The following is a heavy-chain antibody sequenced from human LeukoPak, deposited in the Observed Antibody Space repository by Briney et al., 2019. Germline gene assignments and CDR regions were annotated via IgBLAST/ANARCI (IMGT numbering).Heavy chain of an antibody. V-gene: IGHV4-34*01. CDR1: GGSFSGYY. D-gene: IGHD6-13*01. CDR3: AREFASSWYYYYMDV. CDR2: INHSGST. Sequence: PSETLSLTCAVYGGSFSGYYWSWIRQPPGKGLECMGEINHSGSTNYNPSLKSRVTISVDTSKNQFSLKLSSVTAADTAVYYCAREFASSWYYYYMDVWGKGTTVTVSS. J-gene: IGHJ6*03.